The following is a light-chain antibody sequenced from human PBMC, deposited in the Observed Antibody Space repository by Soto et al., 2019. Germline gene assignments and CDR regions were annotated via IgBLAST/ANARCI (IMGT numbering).Light chain of an antibody. CDR2: GAS. Sequence: EIVLTQSPGTLSLSPGERATLSCRASQSVSSSHLAWYQQTPGQAPRLLIYGASSRATGIPDRFSASGSGTDLTLTISRLEPEDCAVYYCQQYGSSPWTFGQGTKVEIK. CDR1: QSVSSSH. CDR3: QQYGSSPWT. J-gene: IGKJ1*01. V-gene: IGKV3-20*01.